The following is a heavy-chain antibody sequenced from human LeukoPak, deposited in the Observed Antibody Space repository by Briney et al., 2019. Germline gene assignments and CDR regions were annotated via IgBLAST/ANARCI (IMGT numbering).Heavy chain of an antibody. J-gene: IGHJ4*02. V-gene: IGHV4-30-2*01. CDR1: GGSISSGGYY. CDR3: ARGPSTVPAS. D-gene: IGHD4-17*01. Sequence: SETLSLTCTVSGGSISSGGYYWSWIRQPPGKGLEWIGYIYHSGSTYYNPSLKSRVTISVDRSKNQFSLKLSSVTAADTAVYYCARGPSTVPASWGQGTLVTVSS. CDR2: IYHSGST.